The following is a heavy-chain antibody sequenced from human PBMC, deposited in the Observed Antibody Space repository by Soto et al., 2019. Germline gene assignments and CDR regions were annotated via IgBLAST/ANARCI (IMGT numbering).Heavy chain of an antibody. CDR3: ARRWSGTDY. J-gene: IGHJ4*01. CDR1: GGSITSYY. CDR2: IHNSGST. D-gene: IGHD3-10*01. Sequence: QVQLKESGPGLVKPSESLSLTCTVSGGSITSYYWSWIRQPPGKGLEWIGYIHNSGSTSYNPSLQSRVTISADVSKNQFSLDLRSVTAADTAVYYCARRWSGTDYWGHGTLVTVSS. V-gene: IGHV4-59*01.